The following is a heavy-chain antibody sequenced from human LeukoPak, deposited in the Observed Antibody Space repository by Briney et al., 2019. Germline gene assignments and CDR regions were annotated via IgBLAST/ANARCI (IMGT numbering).Heavy chain of an antibody. J-gene: IGHJ4*02. CDR2: IYNTGEI. Sequence: GGSLRLSCAASGFTFSSYWMSWVRQAPGKGLEWVSFIYNTGEIYYADSVRGRFTISRDNAKSSLDLQMNSLRAEDTAVYYCARAMSTFGGVRNYFDSWGQGTLVTVSS. CDR1: GFTFSSYW. V-gene: IGHV3-21*06. D-gene: IGHD3-16*01. CDR3: ARAMSTFGGVRNYFDS.